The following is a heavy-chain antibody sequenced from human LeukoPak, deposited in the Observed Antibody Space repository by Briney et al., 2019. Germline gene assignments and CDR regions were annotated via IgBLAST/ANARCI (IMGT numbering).Heavy chain of an antibody. V-gene: IGHV1-18*01. CDR3: AGGSGWYGGLDY. CDR2: ISAYNGST. J-gene: IGHJ4*02. Sequence: GASVKVSCKASGYTFTGYYMHWVRQAPGQGLEWMGWISAYNGSTNYAQKLQGRVTMTTDTSTSTAYMELRSLRSDDTAVYYCAGGSGWYGGLDYWGQGTLVTVSS. D-gene: IGHD6-19*01. CDR1: GYTFTGYY.